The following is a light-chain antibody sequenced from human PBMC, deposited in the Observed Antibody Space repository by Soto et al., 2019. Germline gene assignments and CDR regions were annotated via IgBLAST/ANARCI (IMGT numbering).Light chain of an antibody. Sequence: EIVMTQSPATLSVSPGERAALSCIARQTVGSDLAWYQQRPGQTPRLLVYGAATRATGVPARFSGSGSGTEFSLTISSLQSEDFAVYYCQHYKTWPLAFGQGTKVET. J-gene: IGKJ1*01. CDR2: GAA. CDR3: QHYKTWPLA. CDR1: QTVGSD. V-gene: IGKV3-15*01.